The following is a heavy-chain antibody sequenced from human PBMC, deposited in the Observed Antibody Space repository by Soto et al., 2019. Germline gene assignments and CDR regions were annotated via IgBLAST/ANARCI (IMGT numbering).Heavy chain of an antibody. J-gene: IGHJ4*02. CDR2: MNPNSGNT. CDR3: ARASDGGVDY. Sequence: ASVKVSCKACGYTFTSHDINWVRQATGQGLEWMGWMNPNSGNTGYAQKFQGRVTMTRNTSISTVYMELSSLRSEDTAVYYCARASDGGVDYWGQGTLVTVSS. CDR1: GYTFTSHD. D-gene: IGHD3-10*01. V-gene: IGHV1-8*01.